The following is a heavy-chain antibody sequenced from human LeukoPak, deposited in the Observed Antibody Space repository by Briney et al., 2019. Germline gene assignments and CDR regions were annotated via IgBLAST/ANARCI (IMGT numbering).Heavy chain of an antibody. Sequence: GASVKVSCKASGYTFTSYYMHWVRQAPGQGLEWMGWINPNSGGTNYAQTFQGRVTMTRDTSISTAYMELSRLRSDDTAVYYCARVQDYYHSSRYSTVARHIWRQRTILTVPS. D-gene: IGHD3-22*01. CDR2: INPNSGGT. V-gene: IGHV1-2*02. CDR1: GYTFTSYY. J-gene: IGHJ3*02. CDR3: ARVQDYYHSSRYSTVARHI.